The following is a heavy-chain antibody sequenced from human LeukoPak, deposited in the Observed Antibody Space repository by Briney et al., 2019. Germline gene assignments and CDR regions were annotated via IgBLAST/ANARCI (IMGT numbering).Heavy chain of an antibody. D-gene: IGHD3-10*01. CDR1: GGTFSSYA. CDR3: ASLWFGPRGGGYFDY. CDR2: IIPILGIA. J-gene: IGHJ4*02. Sequence: ASVKVSCKASGGTFSSYAISWVRQAPGQGLEWMGRIIPILGIANYAQKFQGRVTITADKSTSTAYMELSSLRSEDTAVYYCASLWFGPRGGGYFDYWGQGTLVTVSS. V-gene: IGHV1-69*04.